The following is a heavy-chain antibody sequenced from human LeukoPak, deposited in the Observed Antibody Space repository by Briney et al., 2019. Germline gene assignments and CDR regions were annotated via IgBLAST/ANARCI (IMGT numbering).Heavy chain of an antibody. CDR1: GFTFSSYA. J-gene: IGHJ4*02. Sequence: GGSLRLSCAASGFTFSSYAMSWVRQAPGKGLEWVSVSTGSGGSTYYADSVKGRFTISRDNSKNTLYLQMNSLRAEDTAVYYCAKGRSEDYYESSGYWGQGTLVTVSS. CDR3: AKGRSEDYYESSGY. V-gene: IGHV3-23*01. D-gene: IGHD3-22*01. CDR2: STGSGGST.